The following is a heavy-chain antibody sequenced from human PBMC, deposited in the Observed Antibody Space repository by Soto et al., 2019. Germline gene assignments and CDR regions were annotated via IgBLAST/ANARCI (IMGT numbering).Heavy chain of an antibody. D-gene: IGHD3-3*01. Sequence: VQLVQSGAEVKKPGASVKASCQSPGYTFTSYGISWVRQAPGQGLEWLGWITAYNGNTNYAQKRHGRVTMTTDTSTSTAYMELRSLRSDDTAVYYCARDHDFWSAPLRTDVWGQGTTVTVSS. V-gene: IGHV1-18*01. J-gene: IGHJ6*02. CDR2: ITAYNGNT. CDR1: GYTFTSYG. CDR3: ARDHDFWSAPLRTDV.